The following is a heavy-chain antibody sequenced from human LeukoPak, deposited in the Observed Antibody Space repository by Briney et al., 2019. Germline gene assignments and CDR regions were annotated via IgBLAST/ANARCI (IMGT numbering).Heavy chain of an antibody. CDR3: ARVSSGWYWGDY. J-gene: IGHJ4*02. CDR1: GGSFSGYY. CDR2: VNHSGST. Sequence: SETLSLTCAVYGGSFSGYYWSWIRQPPGKGLEWIGEVNHSGSTNYNPSLKSRVTISVDTSKNLFSLKLSSVTAADTAVYYCARVSSGWYWGDYWGQGTLVTVSS. V-gene: IGHV4-34*01. D-gene: IGHD6-19*01.